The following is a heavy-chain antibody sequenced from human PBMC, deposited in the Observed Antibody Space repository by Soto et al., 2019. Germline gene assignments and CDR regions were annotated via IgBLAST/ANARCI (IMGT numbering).Heavy chain of an antibody. Sequence: GGSLRLSCAASGFTFSSSRMSWVRQAPGKGLEWVASIHQDGSEIDYVDSVKGRFTISRDNSKSSLSLQMNSLRVEDTAVYYCARVQWLRFDAFNIWGQGTMVTVSS. D-gene: IGHD5-12*01. CDR3: ARVQWLRFDAFNI. CDR1: GFTFSSSR. CDR2: IHQDGSEI. J-gene: IGHJ3*02. V-gene: IGHV3-7*03.